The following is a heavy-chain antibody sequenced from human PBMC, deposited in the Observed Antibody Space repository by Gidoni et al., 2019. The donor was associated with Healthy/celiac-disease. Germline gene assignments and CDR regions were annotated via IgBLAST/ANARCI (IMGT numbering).Heavy chain of an antibody. CDR2: IIPIFGTA. J-gene: IGHJ6*02. D-gene: IGHD4-4*01. CDR1: GGTFSSYA. V-gene: IGHV1-69*06. Sequence: QVQLVQSGAEVKKPGSSVKVSCKASGGTFSSYAISWVRQAPGQGLEWMGGIIPIFGTANYAQKFQGRVTITADKSTSTAYMELSSLRSEDTAVYYCARARGHRSNYDLYYYYGMDVWGQGTTVTVSS. CDR3: ARARGHRSNYDLYYYYGMDV.